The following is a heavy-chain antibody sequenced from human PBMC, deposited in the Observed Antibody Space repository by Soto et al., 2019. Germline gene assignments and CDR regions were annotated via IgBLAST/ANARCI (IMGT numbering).Heavy chain of an antibody. CDR1: GGSISSYY. CDR2: IYYSGST. CDR3: ARQRPGERRSSGYYYVFDY. J-gene: IGHJ4*02. D-gene: IGHD3-22*01. Sequence: TSETLSLTCTVSGGSISSYYWSWIRQPPGKGLEWIGYIYYSGSTNYNPSLKSRVTISVDTSKNQFSLKLSSVTAADTAVYYCARQRPGERRSSGYYYVFDYWGQGTLVTVSS. V-gene: IGHV4-59*08.